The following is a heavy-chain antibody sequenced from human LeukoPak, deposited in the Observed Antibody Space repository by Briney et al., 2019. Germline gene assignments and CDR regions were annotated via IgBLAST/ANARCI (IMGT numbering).Heavy chain of an antibody. D-gene: IGHD3-10*01. Sequence: PGGSLRLSCAASGFTFSSYSMNWVRQAPGKGLEWVSFISSSSSYMYYADSVKGRFTISRDNAKNSLYLQMNSLRAEDTAIYYCAKTRGAYMRAMDVWGQGTTVTVSS. CDR3: AKTRGAYMRAMDV. CDR2: ISSSSSYM. CDR1: GFTFSSYS. V-gene: IGHV3-21*04. J-gene: IGHJ6*02.